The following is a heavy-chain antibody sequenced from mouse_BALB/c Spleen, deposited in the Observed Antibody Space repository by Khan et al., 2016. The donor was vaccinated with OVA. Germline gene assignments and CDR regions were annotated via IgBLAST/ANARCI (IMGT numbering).Heavy chain of an antibody. CDR1: GYSLTRYG. D-gene: IGHD3-3*01. CDR3: ARYKDLARY. Sequence: VKLLESGPGLVALSQSLSITCTVYGYSLTRYGVHWVRQPPGKGLEWLGLIWAGGSTNYHWALMSGLSISIDKSTSLVFLRMNSLQTDDTALYYCARYKDLARYWGQGTTLTVSS. V-gene: IGHV2-9*02. CDR2: IWAGGST. J-gene: IGHJ2*01.